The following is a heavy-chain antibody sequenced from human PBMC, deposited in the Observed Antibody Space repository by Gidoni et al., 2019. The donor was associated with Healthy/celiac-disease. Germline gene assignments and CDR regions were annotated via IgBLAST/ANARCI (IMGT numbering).Heavy chain of an antibody. J-gene: IGHJ3*02. V-gene: IGHV3-48*02. CDR1: GFTFSSYS. D-gene: IGHD2-21*01. CDR2: ISSSSSTI. CDR3: AGNTILDSDDAFDI. Sequence: EVQLVESGGGLVQPGGSLRLSCAASGFTFSSYSMNWVRQAPGKGLEWVSYISSSSSTIYYADSVKGRFTISRDNAKNSLYLQMNSLRDEDTAVYYCAGNTILDSDDAFDIWGQGTMVTVSS.